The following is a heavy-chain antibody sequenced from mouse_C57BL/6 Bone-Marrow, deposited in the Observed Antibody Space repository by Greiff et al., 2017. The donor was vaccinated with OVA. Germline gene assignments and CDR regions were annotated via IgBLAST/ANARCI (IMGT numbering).Heavy chain of an antibody. CDR1: GFNIKDYY. J-gene: IGHJ3*01. D-gene: IGHD1-1*01. CDR3: AFIYYGSSDVRTWFAY. V-gene: IGHV14-2*01. Sequence: EVQLQQSGAELVKPGASVKLSCPASGFNIKDYYIHWVKQRTEQGLEWIGMIDPEDGATKYAPKFQGKATITADTATNTAYLQLSSLTSEDTAVYYCAFIYYGSSDVRTWFAYWGQGTLVTVSA. CDR2: IDPEDGAT.